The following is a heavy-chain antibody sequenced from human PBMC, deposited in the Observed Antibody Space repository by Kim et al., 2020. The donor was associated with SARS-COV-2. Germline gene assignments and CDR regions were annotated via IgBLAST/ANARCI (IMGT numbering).Heavy chain of an antibody. CDR3: TRFPGTTFGVWCAF. Sequence: GGSLRLSCAASGFTFSNSAMHWVRRASGKGLEWVGCIRSKVNGYANAYSASVRGRFTIPSDDQTNTAYLQMHSLKTEDTAVCDCTRFPGTTFGVWCAF. CDR2: IRSKVNGYAN. V-gene: IGHV3-73*01. J-gene: IGHJ3*01. D-gene: IGHD3-10*02. CDR1: GFTFSNSA.